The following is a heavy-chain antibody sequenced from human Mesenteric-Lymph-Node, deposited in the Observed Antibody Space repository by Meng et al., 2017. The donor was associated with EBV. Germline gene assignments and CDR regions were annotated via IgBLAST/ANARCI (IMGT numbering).Heavy chain of an antibody. Sequence: QVHLVQSGAEVKKPGASVEVSCKASGYTFTSYDINWVRQATGQGLEWMGWMNPNSGYTASAQKFQGRVTMTRSTSISTAYMELSSLRSEDTAVYYCARGGNSGYLEHIDYWGQGTLVTVSS. CDR3: ARGGNSGYLEHIDY. CDR1: GYTFTSYD. D-gene: IGHD5-12*01. V-gene: IGHV1-8*01. J-gene: IGHJ4*02. CDR2: MNPNSGYT.